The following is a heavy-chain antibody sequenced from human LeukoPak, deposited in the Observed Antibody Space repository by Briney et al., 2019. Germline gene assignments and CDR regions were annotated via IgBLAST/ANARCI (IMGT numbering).Heavy chain of an antibody. V-gene: IGHV4-59*01. CDR3: ARGTTVTDY. J-gene: IGHJ4*02. CDR2: IYYSGST. CDR1: GGSISSYY. D-gene: IGHD4-11*01. Sequence: SETLSLTCTVSGGSISSYYWSWIRQPPGKGLEWIGYIYYSGSTNCNPSLKSRVTISVDTSKNQFSLKLSSVTAADTAVYYCARGTTVTDYWGQGTLVTVSS.